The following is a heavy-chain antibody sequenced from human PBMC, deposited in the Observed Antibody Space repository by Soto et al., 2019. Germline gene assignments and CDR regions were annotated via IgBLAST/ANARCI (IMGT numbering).Heavy chain of an antibody. CDR3: ARIQSGDAGGYFDY. CDR2: IFSNDNK. V-gene: IGHV2-26*01. D-gene: IGHD7-27*01. Sequence: QVTLKESGPVLMKPTETLTLTCTVSNARMGVSWIRQPPGKALEWLAHIFSNDNKFYSTSLKNGLTISKDSSKSQVVLTMTNMDPVDTATYYCARIQSGDAGGYFDYWGQGTLVTVSS. CDR1: NARMG. J-gene: IGHJ4*02.